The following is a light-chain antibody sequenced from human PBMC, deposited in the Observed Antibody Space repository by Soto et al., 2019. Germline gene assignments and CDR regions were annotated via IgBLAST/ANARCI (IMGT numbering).Light chain of an antibody. CDR1: SGHSTYA. J-gene: IGLJ2*01. V-gene: IGLV4-69*01. CDR3: QTWGTDNQVI. Sequence: QLVLTQSPSASASLGASVKLTCTLSSGHSTYAIAWHQQQPEKGPRYLMKLNSDGSHSKGDGIPDRFSGSSSGAERYLTISSLQSEDEADYYCQTWGTDNQVIFGGGTKLTVL. CDR2: LNSDGSH.